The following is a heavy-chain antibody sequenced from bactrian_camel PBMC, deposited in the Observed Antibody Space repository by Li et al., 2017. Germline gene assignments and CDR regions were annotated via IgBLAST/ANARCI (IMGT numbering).Heavy chain of an antibody. D-gene: IGHD3*01. V-gene: IGHV3S53*01. CDR1: PSTYSGSC. J-gene: IGHJ4*01. Sequence: HVQLVESGGGSVQAGESLRLSCTAPPSTYSGSCMGWFRQADGKEREGVANFDRAGEIDYAESVKGQFTISRDYAKDTLYLQMNSLKIEDTAVYYCALGSSRQATMTARGKGTQVTVS. CDR2: FDRAGEI.